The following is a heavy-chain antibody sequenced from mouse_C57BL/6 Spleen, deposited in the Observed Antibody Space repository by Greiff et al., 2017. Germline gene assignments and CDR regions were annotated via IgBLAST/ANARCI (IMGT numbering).Heavy chain of an antibody. CDR1: GYTFTDYY. J-gene: IGHJ2*01. Sequence: EVQLQQSGPELVKPGASVKISCKASGYTFTDYYMNWVKQSHGKSLEWIGDINPNNGGTSYNQKFKGKATLNVDKPSSTAYMELRSLTSEDSAVYYCARRWLAPFYYWGQGTTLTGSS. D-gene: IGHD2-3*01. V-gene: IGHV1-26*01. CDR3: ARRWLAPFYY. CDR2: INPNNGGT.